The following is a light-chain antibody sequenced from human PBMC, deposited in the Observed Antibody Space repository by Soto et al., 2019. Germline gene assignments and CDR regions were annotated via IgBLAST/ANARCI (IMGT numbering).Light chain of an antibody. Sequence: QSALTQPPSASGSPGQSVAISCTGTSSDVGGYNYASWYQLHPGKAPKLMIYEVNLRPSGVPDRFSGSKSGNTASLTVSGLRAEDEADYYCSSYAGSNNYVFGTGTKLTVL. J-gene: IGLJ1*01. CDR3: SSYAGSNNYV. CDR1: SSDVGGYNY. CDR2: EVN. V-gene: IGLV2-8*01.